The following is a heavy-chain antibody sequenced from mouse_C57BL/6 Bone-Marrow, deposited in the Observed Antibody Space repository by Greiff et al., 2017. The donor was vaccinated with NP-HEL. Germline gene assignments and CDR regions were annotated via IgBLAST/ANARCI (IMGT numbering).Heavy chain of an antibody. CDR2: IDPSDSYT. D-gene: IGHD1-1*01. V-gene: IGHV1-50*01. J-gene: IGHJ2*01. Sequence: QVQLQQPGAELVKPGASVKLSCKASGYTFTSYWMQWVKQRPGQGLEWIGEIDPSDSYTNYNQKFKGKATLTVDNSSSTAYMPLSSLTSEDSAVYYCARRRYGSSYVDYWGQGTTLTVSS. CDR1: GYTFTSYW. CDR3: ARRRYGSSYVDY.